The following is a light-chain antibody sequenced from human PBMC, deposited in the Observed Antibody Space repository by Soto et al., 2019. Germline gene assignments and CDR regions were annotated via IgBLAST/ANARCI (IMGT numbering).Light chain of an antibody. Sequence: QSALTQPRSVSGSPGQSVTISCTGDSSGVGGYNYVSGYQQRPANAPQVMIYDVNKRRSGVADRFSGTKSGNTASLTISGLQDEDEADYYCCSFTGTNTVVFGGGTKLTVL. V-gene: IGLV2-11*01. CDR3: CSFTGTNTVV. CDR1: SSGVGGYNY. CDR2: DVN. J-gene: IGLJ2*01.